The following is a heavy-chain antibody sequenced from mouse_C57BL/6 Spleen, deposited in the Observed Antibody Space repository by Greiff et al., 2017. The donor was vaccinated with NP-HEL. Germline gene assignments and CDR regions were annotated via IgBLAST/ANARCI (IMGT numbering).Heavy chain of an antibody. Sequence: EVQGVESGGGLVKPGGSLKLSCAASGFTFSSYAMSWVRQTPEKRLEWVATISDGGSYTYYPDNVKGRFTISRDNAKNNLYLQMSHLKSEDTAMYYCARDDYDYEDYAMDYWGQGTSVTVSS. J-gene: IGHJ4*01. CDR1: GFTFSSYA. V-gene: IGHV5-4*01. CDR2: ISDGGSYT. D-gene: IGHD2-4*01. CDR3: ARDDYDYEDYAMDY.